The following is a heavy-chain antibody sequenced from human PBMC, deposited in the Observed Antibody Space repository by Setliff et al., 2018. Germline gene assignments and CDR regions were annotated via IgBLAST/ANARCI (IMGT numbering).Heavy chain of an antibody. CDR3: TWGPGGYFDF. J-gene: IGHJ4*02. V-gene: IGHV1-2*02. Sequence: GASVKVSCKTSGYSLAGYPLHWVRQAPGQGLEWMGWINPDSGDTNYAHKFQGRVTMTTDTSITTAYMELNSLTSDDTAVYFCTWGPGGYFDFWGQGTLVTVSS. D-gene: IGHD3-22*01. CDR1: GYSLAGYP. CDR2: INPDSGDT.